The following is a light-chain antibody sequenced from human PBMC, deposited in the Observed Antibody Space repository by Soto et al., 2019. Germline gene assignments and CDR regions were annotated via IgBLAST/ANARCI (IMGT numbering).Light chain of an antibody. Sequence: LTQPPSASGSPGQSVTVSCTGTSSDIGGYYYVSWYQQHPGKAPKLIIYEVTKRPSGVPDRFSGSKSGNTASLTVSGLQAEDEADYYCSSYAGSNNFVFGAGTKVTVL. CDR3: SSYAGSNNFV. CDR2: EVT. V-gene: IGLV2-8*01. J-gene: IGLJ1*01. CDR1: SSDIGGYYY.